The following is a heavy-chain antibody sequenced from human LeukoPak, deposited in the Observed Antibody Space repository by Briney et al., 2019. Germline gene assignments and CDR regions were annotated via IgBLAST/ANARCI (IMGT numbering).Heavy chain of an antibody. D-gene: IGHD6-13*01. V-gene: IGHV3-21*04. J-gene: IGHJ6*03. CDR2: ISESSSYI. CDR1: GFTFSSYS. Sequence: GGSLRLSCAASGFTFSSYSMNWVRPAPGKGLEWVSCISESSSYIYYADSVKGRFTISRDNAKNSLYLQMNSLRAEDTAVCYCARDRSSRDRYFYMDVWGKGTTVTISS. CDR3: ARDRSSRDRYFYMDV.